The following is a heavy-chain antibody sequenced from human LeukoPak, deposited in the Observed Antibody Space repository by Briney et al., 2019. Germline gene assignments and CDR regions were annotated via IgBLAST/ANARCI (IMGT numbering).Heavy chain of an antibody. D-gene: IGHD3-10*01. V-gene: IGHV3-23*01. J-gene: IGHJ4*02. CDR1: GFTFSSYA. CDR3: AKNYNYYGSGTYFAYFGH. CDR2: ISGSGGST. Sequence: PGGSLRLSCAASGFTFSSYAMSWVRQAPGKGLEWVSAISGSGGSTYYADSVKGRFTISRDNSKNTLYLQMNSQRADDTAIYYCAKNYNYYGSGTYFAYFGHWGQGIPVTVSS.